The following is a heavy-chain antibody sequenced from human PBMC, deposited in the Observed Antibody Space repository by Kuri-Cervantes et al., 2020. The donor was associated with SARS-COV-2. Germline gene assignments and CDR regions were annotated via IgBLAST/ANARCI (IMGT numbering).Heavy chain of an antibody. CDR2: IIPIFGTA. D-gene: IGHD2-15*01. J-gene: IGHJ3*02. CDR3: TSRYCCGGSCYYLYAFDI. Sequence: AVQVSCKASGGTFSSYAISWVQQAPGQGLGWMGGIIPIFGTANYAQKFQGRITITADESTSTAYMELSSLRSDDTAVYYCTSRYCCGGSCYYLYAFDIWGQGTMVTVSS. CDR1: GGTFSSYA. V-gene: IGHV1-69*13.